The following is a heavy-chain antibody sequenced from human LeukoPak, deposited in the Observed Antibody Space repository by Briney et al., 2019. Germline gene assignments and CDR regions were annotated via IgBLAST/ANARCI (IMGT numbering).Heavy chain of an antibody. CDR1: GGTFSSYA. V-gene: IGHV1-69*05. J-gene: IGHJ4*02. CDR2: IIPIFGTA. CDR3: ARGGRTRTYYDILTGSGLVDY. Sequence: SVKVSCKASGGTFSSYAISWVRQAPGQGLEWMGGIIPIFGTANYAQKFQGRVTMTRDTSTSTVYMELSSLRSEDTAVYYCARGGRTRTYYDILTGSGLVDYWGQGTLVTVSS. D-gene: IGHD3-9*01.